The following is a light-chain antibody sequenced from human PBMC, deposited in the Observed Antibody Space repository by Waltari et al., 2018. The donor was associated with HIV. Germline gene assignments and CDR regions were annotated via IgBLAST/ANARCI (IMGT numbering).Light chain of an antibody. V-gene: IGLV1-47*01. CDR2: RNN. CDR1: NSNLGKNY. CDR3: EAWDDSLSSPV. Sequence: QSVLTQPPSASGTPGQKVTMSCYGTNSNLGKNYVYWYQKFPGMAPKIIVYRNNQRPSGFPDRFSGSKSGTSASLAISGVRSEDEADYYCEAWDDSLSSPVFGGGTKLTVL. J-gene: IGLJ2*01.